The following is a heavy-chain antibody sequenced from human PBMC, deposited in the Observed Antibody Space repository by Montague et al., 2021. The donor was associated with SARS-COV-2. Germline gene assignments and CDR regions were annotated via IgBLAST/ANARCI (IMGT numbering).Heavy chain of an antibody. Sequence: SETLSLTCTVSGFSIGSGDYWGCIRQPPGKGLEWIGSIYHSGTTXYNPSLQSRLTMSIDTSTNQFSLRLTSVTAADTAVFFCVRGKAGGLRNVFDIWGQGTTVTVSS. CDR3: VRGKAGGLRNVFDI. J-gene: IGHJ3*02. CDR2: IYHSGTT. CDR1: GFSIGSGDY. V-gene: IGHV4-38-2*02.